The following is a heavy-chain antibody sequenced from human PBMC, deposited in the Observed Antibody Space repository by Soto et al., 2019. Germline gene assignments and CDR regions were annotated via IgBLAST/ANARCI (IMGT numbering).Heavy chain of an antibody. CDR2: ISYDGSKK. CDR1: GFTFSSYG. Sequence: QVQLVESGGGVVQPGRSLRLSCAASGFTFSSYGMHWVRQAPGKGLEWVAVISYDGSKKYYADSVKGRFTISRDKSNNTLYLQMNSLRAEDRAVYYCANGEGGAYPDFDRWGQGTLVTVSS. V-gene: IGHV3-30*18. D-gene: IGHD3-10*01. CDR3: ANGEGGAYPDFDR. J-gene: IGHJ4*02.